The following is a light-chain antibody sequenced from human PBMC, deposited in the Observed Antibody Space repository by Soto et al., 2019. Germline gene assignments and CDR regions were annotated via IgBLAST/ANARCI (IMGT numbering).Light chain of an antibody. CDR1: QSFSSY. V-gene: IGKV3-11*01. CDR3: QQSSDWVGT. J-gene: IGKJ2*01. Sequence: EIVLTQSPATLSLSPGERATLSCRASQSFSSYLAWYQQKPGQAPSLLIYDASNRATGIPARFSGSVSGPDFTLTICSLEPEDCAVYFCQQSSDWVGTFVQGTKLEIK. CDR2: DAS.